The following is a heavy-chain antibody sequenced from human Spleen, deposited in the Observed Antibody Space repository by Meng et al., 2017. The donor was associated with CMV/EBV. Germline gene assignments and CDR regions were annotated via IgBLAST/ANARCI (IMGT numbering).Heavy chain of an antibody. CDR1: GFTFSTFT. CDR2: ITTSSSYI. V-gene: IGHV3-21*01. Sequence: SGFTFSTFTMHWVRQAPGKGLEWVSSITTSSSYIFYADSVKGRFTISRDNAKNSLFLQMSSLRAEDTAVYYCARDAFWSGYSLDIQHWGQGTMVTVSS. J-gene: IGHJ1*01. D-gene: IGHD3-3*01. CDR3: ARDAFWSGYSLDIQH.